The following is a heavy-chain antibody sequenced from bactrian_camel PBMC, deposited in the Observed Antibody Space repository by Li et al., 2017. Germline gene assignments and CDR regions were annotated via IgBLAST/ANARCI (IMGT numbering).Heavy chain of an antibody. CDR2: IYSTGSGA. D-gene: IGHD2*01. CDR1: GYTGRYSRYC. V-gene: IGHV3S6*01. Sequence: VQLVESGGGSVQAGGSLRLSCAASGYTGRYSRYCMGWFRQAPGKGLEWVSTIYSTGSGAYYADPVKGRFTISRDNTENILYLQMNSLKSEDTALYYCTRTPDGGSFYYWDSWGLGTQVTVS. CDR3: TRTPDGGSFYYWDS. J-gene: IGHJ4*01.